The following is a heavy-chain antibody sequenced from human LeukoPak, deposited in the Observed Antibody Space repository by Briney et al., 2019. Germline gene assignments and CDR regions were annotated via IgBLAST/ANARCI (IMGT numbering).Heavy chain of an antibody. Sequence: ASVKVSCKASGYTFTVYYMHWVPQAPGQGLEWMGWINPNRGGTNYAQKFQGRVTMTRDTSISTAYMELSRLRSDDTAVYYCARGPWIQLHYYYMDVWGKGTTVTVSS. D-gene: IGHD5-18*01. V-gene: IGHV1-2*02. CDR3: ARGPWIQLHYYYMDV. CDR2: INPNRGGT. J-gene: IGHJ6*03. CDR1: GYTFTVYY.